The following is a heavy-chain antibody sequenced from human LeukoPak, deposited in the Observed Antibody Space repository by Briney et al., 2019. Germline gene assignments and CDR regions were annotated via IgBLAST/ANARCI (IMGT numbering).Heavy chain of an antibody. V-gene: IGHV4-38-2*02. CDR1: GYSISSGYY. D-gene: IGHD5-24*01. CDR3: ARVVEMATIPIDY. Sequence: SETLSLTCTVSGYSISSGYYWGWIRQPPGKGLEWIGSIYHSGSTYYNPSLKSRVTISVDTSKNQFSLKLSSVTAADTAVYYCARVVEMATIPIDYWGQGTLVTVSS. CDR2: IYHSGST. J-gene: IGHJ4*02.